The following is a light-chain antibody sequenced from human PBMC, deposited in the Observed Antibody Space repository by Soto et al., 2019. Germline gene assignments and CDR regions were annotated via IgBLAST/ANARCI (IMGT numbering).Light chain of an antibody. V-gene: IGKV1-5*01. CDR2: DAS. CDR3: QQYKSYSSLT. J-gene: IGKJ5*01. CDR1: ESISNW. Sequence: DIQMTQSPSTLSASVGDRVTITCRANESISNWLAWYQQEPGTAPKLLIFDASSLQSGVPSRFSGRRSCTEVTLTITSMQPHDVSTEYCQQYKSYSSLTFGQGTRLEIK.